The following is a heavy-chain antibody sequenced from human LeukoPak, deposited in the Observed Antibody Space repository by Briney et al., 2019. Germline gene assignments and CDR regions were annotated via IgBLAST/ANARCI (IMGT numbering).Heavy chain of an antibody. CDR2: ISGGGSST. CDR1: GFTFSTYV. CDR3: AKRGSSGKYFDY. V-gene: IGHV3-23*01. J-gene: IGHJ4*02. Sequence: GGSLRLSCADSGFTFSTYVMSWVRQAPGKGLEWISTISGGGSSTYYADSVKGGFTISRDNSKNTLYLQMNSLRAGDTAVYYCAKRGSSGKYFDYWGQGTLVTVSS. D-gene: IGHD6-19*01.